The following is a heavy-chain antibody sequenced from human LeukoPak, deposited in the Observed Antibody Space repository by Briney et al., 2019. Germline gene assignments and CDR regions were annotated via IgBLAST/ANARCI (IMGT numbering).Heavy chain of an antibody. CDR1: GFPFSSYW. D-gene: IGHD1-1*01. CDR3: TTENWYVFEN. V-gene: IGHV3-7*04. J-gene: IGHJ4*02. CDR2: ITLDGSDS. Sequence: AGALRLSCAASGFPFSSYWMAWVRQAPGKGLEWVATITLDGSDSYYVDSVMGRFTVSRDNAKNSLYLQMNSLRVEDTAVFYCTTENWYVFENWGQGSLVTVSS.